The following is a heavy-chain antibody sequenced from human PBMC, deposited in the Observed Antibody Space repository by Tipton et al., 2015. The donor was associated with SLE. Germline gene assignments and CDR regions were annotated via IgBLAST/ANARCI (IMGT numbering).Heavy chain of an antibody. D-gene: IGHD4-23*01. CDR3: ARDDLSLYGGIH. CDR1: GGSISSYY. J-gene: IGHJ4*02. V-gene: IGHV4-4*07. CDR2: IYTNENT. Sequence: TLSLTCTVSGGSISSYYWSWIRQPAGGGLEWIGRIYTNENTNYNPSLKSRVAISVDTSKSQVFLKLNSVTAADTAVYYCARDDLSLYGGIHWGQGTLVTVSS.